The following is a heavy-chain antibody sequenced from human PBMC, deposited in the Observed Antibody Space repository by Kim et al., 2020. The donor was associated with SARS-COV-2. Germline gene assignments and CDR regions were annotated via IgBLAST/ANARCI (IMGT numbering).Heavy chain of an antibody. D-gene: IGHD2-15*01. CDR3: ARDEAGVVVVAATPGGRGLPYY. CDR1: GGSISSSNW. V-gene: IGHV4-4*02. Sequence: SETLSLTCAVSGGSISSSNWWSWVRQPPGKGLEWIGEIYHSGSTNYNPSLKSRVTISVDKSKNQFSLKLSSVTAADTAVYYCARDEAGVVVVAATPGGRGLPYYWGQGTLVTVSS. J-gene: IGHJ4*02. CDR2: IYHSGST.